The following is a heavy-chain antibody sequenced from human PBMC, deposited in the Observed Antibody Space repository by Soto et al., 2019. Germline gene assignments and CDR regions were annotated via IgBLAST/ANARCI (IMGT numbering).Heavy chain of an antibody. J-gene: IGHJ1*01. D-gene: IGHD6-13*01. Sequence: GSLRLSCAASGLSLSDQFMDWVRQVPGEGLEWVGRSRNKVASYTTEYAAPVKGRFTISRDESKNSLYLQMNSLRTEDTAVYFCAGGATGRAPFQHWGQGTLVTVSS. CDR3: AGGATGRAPFQH. CDR2: SRNKVASYTT. V-gene: IGHV3-72*01. CDR1: GLSLSDQF.